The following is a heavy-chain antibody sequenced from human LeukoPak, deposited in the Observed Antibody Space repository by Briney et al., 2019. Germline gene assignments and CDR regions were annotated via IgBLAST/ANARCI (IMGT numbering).Heavy chain of an antibody. CDR3: AKGGAAVGELSRALDY. J-gene: IGHJ4*02. Sequence: PGGSLRLSCAASRFTFDDYAMHWVRQAPGKGLEWVSLISWDGGSTYYADSVRGRFTISRDNSKNSLYLQMNSLRAEDTALYYCAKGGAAVGELSRALDYWGQGTLVTVSS. CDR1: RFTFDDYA. D-gene: IGHD3-10*01. CDR2: ISWDGGST. V-gene: IGHV3-43D*03.